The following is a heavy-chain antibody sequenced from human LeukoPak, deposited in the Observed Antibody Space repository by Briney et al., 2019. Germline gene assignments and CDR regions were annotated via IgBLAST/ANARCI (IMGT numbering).Heavy chain of an antibody. CDR2: ISGSGGST. CDR1: GFTFSSYA. V-gene: IGHV3-23*01. J-gene: IGHJ3*02. D-gene: IGHD2-2*01. Sequence: GGSLRLSCAASGFTFSSYAMSWVRQAPGKGLEWVSAISGSGGSTYYADSVKGRLTISRDNSKNTLYLQMNSLRAEDTAVYYCASGRVVPAANDAFDIWGQGTMVTVSS. CDR3: ASGRVVPAANDAFDI.